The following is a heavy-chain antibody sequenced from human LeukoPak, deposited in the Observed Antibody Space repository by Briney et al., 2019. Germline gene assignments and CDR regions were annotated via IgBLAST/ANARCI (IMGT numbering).Heavy chain of an antibody. Sequence: GGSLRLSCAASGFTFSSYSMNWVRQAPGKGLEWVSSISSSSSYIYYADSVKGRFTISRDNAKNSLYLQMNSLRAEDTAVYYCARDGGMYSSGWYTVDYWGQGTLVTVSS. J-gene: IGHJ4*02. V-gene: IGHV3-21*01. CDR1: GFTFSSYS. D-gene: IGHD6-19*01. CDR2: ISSSSSYI. CDR3: ARDGGMYSSGWYTVDY.